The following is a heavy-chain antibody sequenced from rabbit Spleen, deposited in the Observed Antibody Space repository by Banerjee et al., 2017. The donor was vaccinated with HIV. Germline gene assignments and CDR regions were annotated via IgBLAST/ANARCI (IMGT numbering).Heavy chain of an antibody. J-gene: IGHJ4*01. CDR3: ARDGAGGSYFAL. D-gene: IGHD8-1*01. V-gene: IGHV1S40*01. CDR1: GFSFSNSDY. Sequence: QSLEESGGDLVKPGASLTLTCTASGFSFSNSDYMCWVRQAPGKGLEWISCIAGSSSGFTYYANWVNGRFSISRENAQNTVFLQMTSLTAADTATYFCARDGAGGSYFALWGPGTLVTVS. CDR2: IAGSSSGFT.